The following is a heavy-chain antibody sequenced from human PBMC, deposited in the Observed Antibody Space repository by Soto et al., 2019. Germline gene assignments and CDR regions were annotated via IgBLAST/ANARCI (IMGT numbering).Heavy chain of an antibody. CDR3: ARRITMVRGVPFDY. D-gene: IGHD3-10*01. V-gene: IGHV4-39*01. CDR2: IYYSGST. Sequence: PSETLSLTCTVSGGSISSSSYYWGWIRQPPGKGLEWIGSIYYSGSTYYNPSLKSRVTISVDTSKNQFSLKLSSVTAADTAVYYCARRITMVRGVPFDYWGQRTLVTVSS. CDR1: GGSISSSSYY. J-gene: IGHJ4*02.